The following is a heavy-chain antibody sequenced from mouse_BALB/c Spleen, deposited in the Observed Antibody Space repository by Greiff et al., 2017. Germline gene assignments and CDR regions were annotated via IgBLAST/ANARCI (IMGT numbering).Heavy chain of an antibody. D-gene: IGHD1-1*01. CDR2: ISSGGST. V-gene: IGHV5-6-5*01. J-gene: IGHJ2*01. CDR1: GFTFSSYA. CDR3: ARAIYYYGFDY. Sequence: DVKLVESGGGLVKPGGSLKLSCAASGFTFSSYAMSWVRQTPEKRLEWVASISSGGSTYYPDSVKGRFTISRDNARNILYLQMSSLRSEDTAMYYCARAIYYYGFDYWGQGTTLTVSS.